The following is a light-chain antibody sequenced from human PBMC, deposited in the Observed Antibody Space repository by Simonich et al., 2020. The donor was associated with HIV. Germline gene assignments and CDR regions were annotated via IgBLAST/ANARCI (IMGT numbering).Light chain of an antibody. V-gene: IGKV3-15*01. Sequence: EIVMTQSPATLSVSPGERATLSCRASQSVGSNLAWYQQKPGQAPRLLIYGASTRATDIPARFSASGSGTEFTLTISSMQSEDFAVYYCQQYYETPFTFGPGTKVDIK. CDR2: GAS. CDR3: QQYYETPFT. J-gene: IGKJ3*01. CDR1: QSVGSN.